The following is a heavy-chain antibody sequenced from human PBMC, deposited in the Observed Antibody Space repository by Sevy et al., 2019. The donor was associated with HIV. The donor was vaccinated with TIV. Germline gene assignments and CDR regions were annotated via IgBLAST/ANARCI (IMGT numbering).Heavy chain of an antibody. CDR1: GFTFSSYA. Sequence: GGSLRLSCAASGFTFSSYAMHWVRQAPGKGLEWVAVISYDGSNKYYADSVKGRFTISRDNSKSTLYLQMNSLRAEDTAVYYCARDPAYIVATTPYYFDYWGQGTLVTVSS. V-gene: IGHV3-30-3*01. D-gene: IGHD5-12*01. J-gene: IGHJ4*02. CDR2: ISYDGSNK. CDR3: ARDPAYIVATTPYYFDY.